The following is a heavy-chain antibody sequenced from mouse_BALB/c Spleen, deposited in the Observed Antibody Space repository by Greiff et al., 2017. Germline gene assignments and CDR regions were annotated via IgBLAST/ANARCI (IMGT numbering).Heavy chain of an antibody. J-gene: IGHJ4*01. CDR1: GFTFSSYA. Sequence: EVKLMESGGGLVKPGGSLKLSCAASGFTFSSYAMSWVRQSPEKRLEWVAEISSGGSYTYYPDTVTGRFTISRDNAKNTLYLEMSSLRSEDTAMYYCARDRVITTVGGAMDYWGQGTSVTVSS. CDR3: ARDRVITTVGGAMDY. D-gene: IGHD1-1*01. CDR2: ISSGGSYT. V-gene: IGHV5-9-4*01.